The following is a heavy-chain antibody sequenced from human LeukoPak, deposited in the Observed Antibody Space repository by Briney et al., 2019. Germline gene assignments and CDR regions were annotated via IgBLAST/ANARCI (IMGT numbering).Heavy chain of an antibody. CDR2: IYYSGST. D-gene: IGHD3-3*01. Sequence: PSETLSLTCTVSGGSISSYYWSWIRQPPGKGLEWIGYIYYSGSTNYNPSLKSRVTISVDTSKNQFSLKLSSVTAADTAVYYCARGGHGDFWSGYDYYYYGMDVWGQGTTVTVSS. J-gene: IGHJ6*02. CDR3: ARGGHGDFWSGYDYYYYGMDV. CDR1: GGSISSYY. V-gene: IGHV4-59*08.